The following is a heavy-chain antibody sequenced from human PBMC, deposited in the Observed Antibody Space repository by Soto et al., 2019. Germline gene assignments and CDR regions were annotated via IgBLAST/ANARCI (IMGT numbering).Heavy chain of an antibody. CDR1: GYTFSVYH. J-gene: IGHJ6*02. CDR3: AKELQRGMDV. Sequence: QVHLVQSGAEVKQPGASVKVSCKASGYTFSVYHMHWVRQAPGQGLEWMGWVHPNSGGTNYAQSFEGRLTRTRDTSINTAYMELSTLTCDDTAVYYCAKELQRGMDVWGQGTTVTVSS. D-gene: IGHD4-4*01. CDR2: VHPNSGGT. V-gene: IGHV1-2*02.